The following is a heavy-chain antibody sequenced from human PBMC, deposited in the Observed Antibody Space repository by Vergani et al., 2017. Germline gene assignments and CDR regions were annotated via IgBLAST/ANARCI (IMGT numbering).Heavy chain of an antibody. CDR2: IYYSGST. Sequence: QVQLQESGPGLVKPSETLSLTCTVSGGSISSYYWSWTRQPPGKGLEWIGYIYYSGSTNYNPSLKSRVTISVDTSKNQFSLKLSSVTAADTAVYYCARGLSDYDFWSGYYGAYYYMDVWGKGTTVTVSS. D-gene: IGHD3-3*01. V-gene: IGHV4-59*01. J-gene: IGHJ6*03. CDR3: ARGLSDYDFWSGYYGAYYYMDV. CDR1: GGSISSYY.